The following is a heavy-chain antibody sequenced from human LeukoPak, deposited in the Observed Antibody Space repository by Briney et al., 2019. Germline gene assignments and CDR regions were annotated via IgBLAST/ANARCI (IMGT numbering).Heavy chain of an antibody. Sequence: RGESLKISCKGSGYSFTSYWIGWVRQMPGKGLEWMGIIYPGDSDTGYSPSFQGQVTISADKSISTAYLQWSSLKASDTAMYYCARPDTAMVTDAAFDIWGQGTMVTVSS. CDR3: ARPDTAMVTDAAFDI. CDR1: GYSFTSYW. V-gene: IGHV5-51*01. J-gene: IGHJ3*02. CDR2: IYPGDSDT. D-gene: IGHD5-18*01.